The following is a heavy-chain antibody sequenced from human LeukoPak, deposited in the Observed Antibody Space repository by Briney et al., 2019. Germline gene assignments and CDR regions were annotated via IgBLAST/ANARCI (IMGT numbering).Heavy chain of an antibody. D-gene: IGHD3-22*01. Sequence: QSGRSLRLSCAASGFTFSSYAMHWVRQAPGKGLEWVAVIWYDGNNKYYADSVKGRFTISRDNSKNTLYLEMNSLRAEDTAVYYCATDSGGGPDSSGYSGNWGQGTLVTVSS. CDR2: IWYDGNNK. CDR3: ATDSGGGPDSSGYSGN. J-gene: IGHJ4*02. CDR1: GFTFSSYA. V-gene: IGHV3-33*08.